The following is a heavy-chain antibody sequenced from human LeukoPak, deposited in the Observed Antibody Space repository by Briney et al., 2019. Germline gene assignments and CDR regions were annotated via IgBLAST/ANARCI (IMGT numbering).Heavy chain of an antibody. D-gene: IGHD3-10*01. Sequence: SGGSLRLSCAASGFTFSSYWMHWVREAPGKGLVWVSRINSDGSSTSYADSVKGRFTISRANATNTLDLQLNSLRAEDTAVYYCARVPRYYGSGSYDYWGQGTLVTVSS. CDR3: ARVPRYYGSGSYDY. CDR1: GFTFSSYW. CDR2: INSDGSST. J-gene: IGHJ4*02. V-gene: IGHV3-74*01.